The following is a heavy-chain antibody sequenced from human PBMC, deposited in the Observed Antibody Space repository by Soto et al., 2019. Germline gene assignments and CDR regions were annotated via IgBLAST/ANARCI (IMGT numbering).Heavy chain of an antibody. Sequence: EVQLVESGGGFVKPGGSLRLSCAASEFTFSNYAMSWVRQAPGKGLEWVASISGSGRSTNYADSVKGRFTISRDNSKNTLAVQMSSLRAEDTAVYYCARDGGNICSGGSCYFQAPDYWGQGTLVTVSP. CDR1: EFTFSNYA. CDR3: ARDGGNICSGGSCYFQAPDY. J-gene: IGHJ4*02. CDR2: ISGSGRST. V-gene: IGHV3-23*04. D-gene: IGHD2-15*01.